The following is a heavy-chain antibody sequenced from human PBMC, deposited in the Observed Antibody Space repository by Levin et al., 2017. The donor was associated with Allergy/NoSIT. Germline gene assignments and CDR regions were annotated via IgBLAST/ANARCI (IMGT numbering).Heavy chain of an antibody. CDR3: AIVGATRAFDI. CDR1: GFTFSSYS. Sequence: LSLTCAASGFTFSSYSMNWVRQAPGKGLEWVSSISSSSSYIYYADSVKGRFTISRDNAKNSLYLQMNSLRAEDTAVYYCAIVGATRAFDIWGQGTMVTVSS. CDR2: ISSSSSYI. V-gene: IGHV3-21*01. D-gene: IGHD1-26*01. J-gene: IGHJ3*02.